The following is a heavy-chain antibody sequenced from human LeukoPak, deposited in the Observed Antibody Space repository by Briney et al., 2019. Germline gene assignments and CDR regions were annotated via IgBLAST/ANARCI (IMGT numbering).Heavy chain of an antibody. D-gene: IGHD2-2*01. CDR1: GFTFSGSA. CDR3: ASGGFCTSTSCYGEN. CDR2: IRSKANSYAT. Sequence: GGSLKLSCAASGFTFSGSAMHWVRQASGKGLEWVGRIRSKANSYATAYAASVKGRFTISRDDSKNTAYLQMNSLKTEDTAVYYCASGGFCTSTSCYGENWGQGTLVTVSS. V-gene: IGHV3-73*01. J-gene: IGHJ4*02.